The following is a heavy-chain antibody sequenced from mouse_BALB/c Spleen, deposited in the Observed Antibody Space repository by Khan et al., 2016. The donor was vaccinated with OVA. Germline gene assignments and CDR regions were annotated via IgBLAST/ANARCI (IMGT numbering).Heavy chain of an antibody. V-gene: IGHV1-87*01. D-gene: IGHD1-1*01. CDR1: GYTFTCYW. Sequence: QVRLQQSGTELARPGASVKLSCKAYGYTFTCYWRQRVKQRPGQGLDWIWALYPGDGTVRYTQKFKGKATSTRDKSSSTAFMQLSTLDCDDSAIYYRERGENNTGFLEYGGQGT. J-gene: IGHJ3*01. CDR2: LYPGDGTV. CDR3: ERGENNTGFLEY.